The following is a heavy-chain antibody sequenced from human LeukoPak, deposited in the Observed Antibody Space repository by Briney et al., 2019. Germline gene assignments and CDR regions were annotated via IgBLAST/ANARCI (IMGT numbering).Heavy chain of an antibody. D-gene: IGHD6-19*01. CDR2: IYHSGST. V-gene: IGHV4-38-2*02. Sequence: PSETLSLTCTVSGYSISSGYYWGWIRQPPGKGLEWIGSIYHSGSTYYNPSLKSRVTISVDTSKNQFSLKLSSVTAADTAVYYCARGYSSGNYYGMDVWGQGTTVTVSS. J-gene: IGHJ6*02. CDR3: ARGYSSGNYYGMDV. CDR1: GYSISSGYY.